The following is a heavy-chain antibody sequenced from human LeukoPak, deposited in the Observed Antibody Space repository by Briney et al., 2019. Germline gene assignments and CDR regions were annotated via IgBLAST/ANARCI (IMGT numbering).Heavy chain of an antibody. CDR1: GYTFTGYY. J-gene: IGHJ4*02. CDR2: INPNSGGT. CDR3: ARAHCGGGSCYKDFDY. D-gene: IGHD2-15*01. Sequence: ASVKVSCKASGYTFTGYYMHWVRQAPGQGLEWMGWINPNSGGTNYAQKFQGRVTMTWDTSISTAYMELSRLRSDDTAVYYCARAHCGGGSCYKDFDYWGQGTLVTVSS. V-gene: IGHV1-2*02.